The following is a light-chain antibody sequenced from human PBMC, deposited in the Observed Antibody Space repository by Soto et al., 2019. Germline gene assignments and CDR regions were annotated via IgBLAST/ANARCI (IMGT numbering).Light chain of an antibody. CDR3: QHYNNWPPDRT. CDR1: QSVGSN. CDR2: GAS. Sequence: EIVMTQSPATLSVSPGERATLSCRASQSVGSNLAWYQQKPGQAPRLLIYGASTRATGIPARFSGSGSGTEFTLTISSLQSEDFAIYFCQHYNNWPPDRTFGQGPTVEIK. J-gene: IGKJ1*01. V-gene: IGKV3-15*01.